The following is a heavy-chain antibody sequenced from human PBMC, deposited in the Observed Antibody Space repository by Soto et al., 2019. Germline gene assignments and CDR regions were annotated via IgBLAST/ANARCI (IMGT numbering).Heavy chain of an antibody. J-gene: IGHJ4*02. CDR2: MSHDGTNK. V-gene: IGHV3-30*18. CDR1: GFTFCVYG. Sequence: QVQLVESGGGVVQPGRSLRLSCAASGFTFCVYGMHWVRQAPGKGLEWVAVMSHDGTNKFYADSVKGRFTISRDNSKNTLYLQMNSLRSEDTAMYYCAKKPPGDWVAMFDHWGQGTLVTVSS. D-gene: IGHD2-21*02. CDR3: AKKPPGDWVAMFDH.